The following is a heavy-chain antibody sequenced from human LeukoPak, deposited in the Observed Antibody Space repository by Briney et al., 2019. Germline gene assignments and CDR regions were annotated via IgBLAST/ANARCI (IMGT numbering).Heavy chain of an antibody. J-gene: IGHJ6*03. CDR3: ARVEMATISPFYYYYMGV. D-gene: IGHD5-24*01. Sequence: PGGSLRLSCAASGFTFDDYAMHWVRQAPGKGLEWVSLISWDGGSTYYADSVKGRFTISRDNSKNSLYLQMNSLRAEDTAVYYCARVEMATISPFYYYYMGVWGKGTTVTVSS. CDR2: ISWDGGST. CDR1: GFTFDDYA. V-gene: IGHV3-43D*03.